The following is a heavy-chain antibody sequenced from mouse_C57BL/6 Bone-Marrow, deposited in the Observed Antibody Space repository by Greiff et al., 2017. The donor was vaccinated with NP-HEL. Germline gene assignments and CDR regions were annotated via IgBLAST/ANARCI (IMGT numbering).Heavy chain of an antibody. Sequence: VQLQQSGPGLVQPSQSLSITCTVSGFSLTSYGVHWVRQSPGKGLEWLGVIWRGGSTDYNVAFMSRLSITKDNSKSQVFFKMNSLHADDTAIYDCAKKGLRYLAGFAYWGQGTLVTVSA. D-gene: IGHD1-1*01. J-gene: IGHJ3*01. CDR3: AKKGLRYLAGFAY. CDR1: GFSLTSYG. CDR2: IWRGGST. V-gene: IGHV2-5*01.